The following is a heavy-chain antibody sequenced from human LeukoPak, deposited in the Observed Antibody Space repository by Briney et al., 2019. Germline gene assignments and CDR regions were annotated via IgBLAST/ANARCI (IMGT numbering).Heavy chain of an antibody. CDR3: AQSPKIVTTPRFHY. V-gene: IGHV3-23*01. Sequence: PGGSLILSCAASGFTFSSYAMSSVRQAPGKGLEWVSTISGSFGSTYYAESVEGRFTISRDNSKNTVSLQLNSLRAEDTAVYYCAQSPKIVTTPRFHYWGQGPLVTVSS. J-gene: IGHJ4*02. CDR2: ISGSFGST. D-gene: IGHD5-12*01. CDR1: GFTFSSYA.